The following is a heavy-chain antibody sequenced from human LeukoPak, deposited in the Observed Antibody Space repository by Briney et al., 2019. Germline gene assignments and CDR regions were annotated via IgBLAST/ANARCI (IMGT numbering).Heavy chain of an antibody. CDR2: INHSGST. CDR3: ARRYYDILTGSADWSDP. Sequence: SETLSLTCAVYGGSFSGYYWSWIRQPPGKGLEWLGEINHSGSTNYNPSLKSRVTISVDTSKNQFSLKLSSVNAADTAVYYCARRYYDILTGSADWSDPWGQGTLVTVSS. J-gene: IGHJ5*02. CDR1: GGSFSGYY. V-gene: IGHV4-34*01. D-gene: IGHD3-9*01.